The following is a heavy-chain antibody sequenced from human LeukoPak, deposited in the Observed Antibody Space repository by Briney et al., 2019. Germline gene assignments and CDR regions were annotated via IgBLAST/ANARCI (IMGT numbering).Heavy chain of an antibody. V-gene: IGHV3-15*01. CDR2: IKSKTDGGTT. D-gene: IGHD7-27*01. CDR3: TTSELGISTGY. J-gene: IGHJ4*02. Sequence: GGSLRLSCAAPGFTFSNAWMSWVRQAPGKGLEWVGRIKSKTDGGTTDYAAPVKGRFTISRDDSKNTLYLQMNSLKTEDTAVYYCTTSELGISTGYWGQGTLVTVSS. CDR1: GFTFSNAW.